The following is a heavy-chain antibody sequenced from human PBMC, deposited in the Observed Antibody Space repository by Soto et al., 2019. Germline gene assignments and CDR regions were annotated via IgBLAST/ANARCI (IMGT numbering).Heavy chain of an antibody. V-gene: IGHV3-74*01. CDR2: INSAGSST. CDR3: ARDQSVAGPTTLFDP. J-gene: IGHJ5*02. Sequence: PGGSLRLSCAASGFTFSSYWMHWVRQAPGKVLVWVSRINSAGSSTTYADSVKGRFTISRDNAKNTLYLQMNSLRAEDTAVYYCARDQSVAGPTTLFDPWGQGTLVTVSS. CDR1: GFTFSSYW. D-gene: IGHD6-19*01.